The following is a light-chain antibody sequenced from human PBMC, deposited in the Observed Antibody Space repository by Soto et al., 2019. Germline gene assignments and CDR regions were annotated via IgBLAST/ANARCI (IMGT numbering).Light chain of an antibody. Sequence: DIQMTQSPSSVSASVGDRVTITCRASQGISRWLAWYQQKPGKAPKLLIYAASSLQSGVPSRFSGSGSGTDFTVATRSLQPDYFVPYYCQQANSFPFTFGPGTKVDIK. CDR1: QGISRW. CDR2: AAS. V-gene: IGKV1-12*01. CDR3: QQANSFPFT. J-gene: IGKJ3*01.